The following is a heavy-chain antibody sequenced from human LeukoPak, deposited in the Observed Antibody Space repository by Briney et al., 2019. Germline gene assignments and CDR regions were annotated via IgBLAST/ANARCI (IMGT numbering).Heavy chain of an antibody. J-gene: IGHJ4*02. V-gene: IGHV3-21*01. Sequence: GGSLRLSCAASGFTFSSYSMNWVRQAPGKGLEWVSSISSSSSYIYYADSVKGRFTISRDNSKNTLYLQMNSLRAEDTAVYYCAKDRLNYFGYWGQGTLVTVSS. CDR2: ISSSSSYI. CDR3: AKDRLNYFGY. CDR1: GFTFSSYS.